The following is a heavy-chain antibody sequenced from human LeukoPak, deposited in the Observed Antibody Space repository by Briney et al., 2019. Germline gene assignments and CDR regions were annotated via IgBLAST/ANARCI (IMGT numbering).Heavy chain of an antibody. Sequence: PGGSLRLSCAASGFTFSSYWMSWVRQAPGKGLEWVANIKQDGSEIYYVDSVKGRFTISRDNAKNSLYLQMNRLRAEDAAVYYCARGYRIVDLFCALLWGQGTMVTVSS. CDR1: GFTFSSYW. CDR3: ARGYRIVDLFCALL. J-gene: IGHJ3*01. D-gene: IGHD1-26*01. V-gene: IGHV3-7*01. CDR2: IKQDGSEI.